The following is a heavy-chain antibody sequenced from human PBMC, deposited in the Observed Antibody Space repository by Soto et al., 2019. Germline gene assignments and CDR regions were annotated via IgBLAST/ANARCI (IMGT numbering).Heavy chain of an antibody. CDR1: GGSISSSSYY. CDR3: ASSIAAAGAPFFDY. J-gene: IGHJ4*02. V-gene: IGHV4-39*01. D-gene: IGHD6-13*01. Sequence: QLQLQESGPGLVKPSETLSLTCTVSGGSISSSSYYWGWIRQPPGKGLEWIGSIYYSGSTYYNPSLESRVTISVDTSKHQSSLKLSSVTAAETAVYYCASSIAAAGAPFFDYWGQGTLVTVSS. CDR2: IYYSGST.